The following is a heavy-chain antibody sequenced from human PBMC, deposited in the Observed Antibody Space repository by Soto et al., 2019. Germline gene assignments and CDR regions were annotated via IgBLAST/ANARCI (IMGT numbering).Heavy chain of an antibody. D-gene: IGHD3-22*01. CDR3: SKDSNYYDSSGYYVGRRDYYYYGIDV. Sequence: GGSLRLSCAASGFTFSSYGMHWVREAPGKGLEWVAVISYDGSNKYYADSVKGRFTISRDNSKNTLYLQMNSLRAEDTAVYYCSKDSNYYDSSGYYVGRRDYYYYGIDVWGQGTTVTVSS. CDR2: ISYDGSNK. J-gene: IGHJ6*02. CDR1: GFTFSSYG. V-gene: IGHV3-30*18.